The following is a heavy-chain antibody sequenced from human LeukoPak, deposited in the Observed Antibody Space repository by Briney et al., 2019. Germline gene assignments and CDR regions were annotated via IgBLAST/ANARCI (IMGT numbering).Heavy chain of an antibody. V-gene: IGHV1-18*01. CDR3: ARSGGSGSGSRYYYYYYMDV. Sequence: ASVKVSCKASGYTFTSYGISWVRQAPGQGLEWMGWISVYNGDTNYAQKLQDRVTMTTDTSTSTAYMELRSLRSDDTAVYYCARSGGSGSGSRYYYYYYMDVWGKGTAVTVSS. D-gene: IGHD3-10*01. CDR2: ISVYNGDT. J-gene: IGHJ6*03. CDR1: GYTFTSYG.